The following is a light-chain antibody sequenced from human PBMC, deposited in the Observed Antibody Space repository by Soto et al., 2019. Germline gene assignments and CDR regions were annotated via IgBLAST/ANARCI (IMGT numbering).Light chain of an antibody. CDR3: ATWDRSLSVGV. CDR1: SSNIGNNY. V-gene: IGLV1-51*01. CDR2: DND. J-gene: IGLJ2*01. Sequence: QSVLTQPPSVSVAPGQKVTISCSGSSSNIGNNYVFWYQQLPGTAPKLLIYDNDKRPSGIPDRFSGSKSGTSATLGITGLQTGDEGDYYCATWDRSLSVGVFGGGTKLTVL.